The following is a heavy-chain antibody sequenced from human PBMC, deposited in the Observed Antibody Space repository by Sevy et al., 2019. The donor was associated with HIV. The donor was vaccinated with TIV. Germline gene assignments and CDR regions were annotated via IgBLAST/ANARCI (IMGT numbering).Heavy chain of an antibody. D-gene: IGHD6-13*01. J-gene: IGHJ6*03. Sequence: ASVKVSCKASGGTFSSYAISWVRQAPGQGLEWMGGIIPIFGTANYAQKFQGRVTITADKSTSTAYMELSSLRSEDTAVYYCARGCVRNTRAAGTCYMDVWGKGTTVTVSS. V-gene: IGHV1-69*06. CDR2: IIPIFGTA. CDR3: ARGCVRNTRAAGTCYMDV. CDR1: GGTFSSYA.